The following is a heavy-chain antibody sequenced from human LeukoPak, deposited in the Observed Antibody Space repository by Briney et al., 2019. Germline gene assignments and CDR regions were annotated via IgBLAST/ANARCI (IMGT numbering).Heavy chain of an antibody. Sequence: GGSLRLSCAASGFTFSSYAMSWVRQAPGKGLEWVSTISGSGASTYYADSVKGRFTISRDSSKNTLYLQMNSLRAEDTAVYYCAKGYSSSWYYFDYWGQGTLVTVSS. CDR2: ISGSGAST. CDR3: AKGYSSSWYYFDY. J-gene: IGHJ4*02. CDR1: GFTFSSYA. V-gene: IGHV3-23*01. D-gene: IGHD6-13*01.